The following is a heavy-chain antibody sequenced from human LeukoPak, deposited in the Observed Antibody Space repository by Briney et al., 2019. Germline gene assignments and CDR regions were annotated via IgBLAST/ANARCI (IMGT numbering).Heavy chain of an antibody. CDR1: GFTFSTYG. V-gene: IGHV3-30*18. Sequence: PGRSLRLSCAASGFTFSTYGMHWVRQAPGKGLEWVTVISYDGSSKYYADSVKGRFTISRDNSKNTLYLQMNSLRAEDTAVYYCAKDHGSYYGSGSYHDYWGQGTLVTVSS. CDR3: AKDHGSYYGSGSYHDY. CDR2: ISYDGSSK. D-gene: IGHD3-10*01. J-gene: IGHJ4*02.